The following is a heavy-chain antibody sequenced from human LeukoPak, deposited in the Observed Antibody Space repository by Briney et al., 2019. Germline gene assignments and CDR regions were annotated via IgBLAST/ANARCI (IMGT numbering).Heavy chain of an antibody. D-gene: IGHD5-24*01. Sequence: LSLTCAVYGGSFSGYYWSWIRQAPGKGLEWVSYISSSGSTIYYADSVKGRFTISRDNAKNSLYLQMNSLRAEDTAVYYCARDRWLQSQRYFDYRGQGILVTVSS. CDR3: ARDRWLQSQRYFDY. CDR2: ISSSGSTI. J-gene: IGHJ4*02. V-gene: IGHV3-11*04. CDR1: GGSFSGYY.